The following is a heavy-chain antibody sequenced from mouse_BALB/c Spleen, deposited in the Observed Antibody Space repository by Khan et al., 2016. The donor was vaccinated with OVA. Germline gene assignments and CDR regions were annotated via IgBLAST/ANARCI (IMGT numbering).Heavy chain of an antibody. CDR3: ARSVTITTVVATDFDY. CDR2: ISYSGRT. J-gene: IGHJ2*01. CDR1: GYSITSDYA. Sequence: EVKLLESGPGLVKPSQSLSLTCTVTGYSITSDYAWNWIRQFPGNKLEWMGYISYSGRTSYNPSLKSRISITRAPSKNQFFLQLNSVTTEDTATYYCARSVTITTVVATDFDYWGQGTTLTVSS. D-gene: IGHD1-1*01. V-gene: IGHV3-2*02.